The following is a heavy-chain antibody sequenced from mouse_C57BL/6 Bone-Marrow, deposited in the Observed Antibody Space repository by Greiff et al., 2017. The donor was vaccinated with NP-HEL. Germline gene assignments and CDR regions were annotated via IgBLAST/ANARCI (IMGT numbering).Heavy chain of an antibody. V-gene: IGHV14-3*01. CDR3: ASIYYDFRYAMDY. J-gene: IGHJ4*01. D-gene: IGHD2-4*01. CDR1: GFNIKNTY. CDR2: IDPANGNT. Sequence: EVKLQESVAELVRPGASVKLSCTASGFNIKNTYMHWVKQRPEQGLEWIGRIDPANGNTKYAPKFQGKATITADTSSNTAYLQLSSLTSEDTAIYYCASIYYDFRYAMDYWGQGTSVTVSS.